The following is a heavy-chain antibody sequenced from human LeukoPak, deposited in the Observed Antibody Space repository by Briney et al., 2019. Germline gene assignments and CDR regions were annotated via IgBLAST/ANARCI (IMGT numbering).Heavy chain of an antibody. V-gene: IGHV3-21*01. D-gene: IGHD1-26*01. CDR1: GFTFSSYS. Sequence: PGGSLRLSCAASGFTFSSYSMNWVRQAPGKGLEWVSSISRSSSYIYYADSVKGRFTISRDNAKNSLYLQMNNLRAEDTAMYYCAREVVGATSGDYWGQGTLVTVSS. CDR3: AREVVGATSGDY. J-gene: IGHJ4*02. CDR2: ISRSSSYI.